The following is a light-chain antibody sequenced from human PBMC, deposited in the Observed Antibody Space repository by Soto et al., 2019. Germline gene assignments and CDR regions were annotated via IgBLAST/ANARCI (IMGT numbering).Light chain of an antibody. Sequence: DIQMSQSPSTLSASVRDRVTVTCRASQRIRSRLAWYQQKPGKAPKVLIYDASSLESGVPSRFSDSESGTEFTLTISSLQPDDFATYYCQQYNTYPWTFGQGTKVEIK. CDR2: DAS. J-gene: IGKJ1*01. V-gene: IGKV1-5*01. CDR1: QRIRSR. CDR3: QQYNTYPWT.